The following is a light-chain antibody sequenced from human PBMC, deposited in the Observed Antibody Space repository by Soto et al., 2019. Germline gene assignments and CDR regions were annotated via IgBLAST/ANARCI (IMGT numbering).Light chain of an antibody. Sequence: QSALTQPASVSGSPGQPITISCTGTSSDVGGYNYVSWYQQHPGKAPKLMIYDVSNRPSGVSNRFSGSKSGNTASLTISGLQAEDEADYYCSSYTSSSTYVFGIGTKLTVL. CDR2: DVS. CDR1: SSDVGGYNY. V-gene: IGLV2-14*01. J-gene: IGLJ1*01. CDR3: SSYTSSSTYV.